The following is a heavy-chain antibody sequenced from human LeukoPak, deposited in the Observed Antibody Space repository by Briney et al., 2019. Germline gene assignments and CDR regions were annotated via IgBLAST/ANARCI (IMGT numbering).Heavy chain of an antibody. V-gene: IGHV4-39*01. D-gene: IGHD2-2*01. CDR1: GGSISSSSYY. CDR3: ARQCSSTSCYQYYYYYMDV. J-gene: IGHJ6*03. Sequence: PSETLSLTCTVSGGSISSSSYYWGWIRQPPGKGLEWIGSIYYSGSTYYNPSLKSRVTISVDTSKNQFSLKLSSVTAADTAVYYCARQCSSTSCYQYYYYYMDVWGKGTTVTVSS. CDR2: IYYSGST.